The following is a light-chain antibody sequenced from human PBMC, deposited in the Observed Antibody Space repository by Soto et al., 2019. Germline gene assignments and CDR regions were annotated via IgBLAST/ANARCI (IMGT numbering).Light chain of an antibody. CDR3: AAWDDSLNGLVWV. CDR1: SSNIGSNT. CDR2: SNN. V-gene: IGLV1-44*01. J-gene: IGLJ3*02. Sequence: QSVLTQPPSASGTPGQRVTISCSGSSSNIGSNTVNWYQQLPGTAPKLLIYSNNQRPSGVPDRFSGSKSGTSASLAISGLQSEDEADYYCAAWDDSLNGLVWVFGGGTKVTVL.